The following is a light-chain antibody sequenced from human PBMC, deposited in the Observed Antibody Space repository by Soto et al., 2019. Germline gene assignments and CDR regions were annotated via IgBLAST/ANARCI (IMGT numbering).Light chain of an antibody. CDR2: WAS. J-gene: IGKJ3*01. V-gene: IGKV4-1*01. Sequence: DIVMTQSPDSLAVSLGERVTINCKSSQSVLYSSNNKNYLAWYQQKPGQPPKLLIYWASTRESGVPDRFSGSGSGTDFTLTISSLQAEDVAVYYCQQYYNTPFTFGPGTKADIK. CDR3: QQYYNTPFT. CDR1: QSVLYSSNNKNY.